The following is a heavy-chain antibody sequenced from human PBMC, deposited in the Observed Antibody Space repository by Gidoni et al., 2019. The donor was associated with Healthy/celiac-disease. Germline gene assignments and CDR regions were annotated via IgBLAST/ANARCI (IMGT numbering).Heavy chain of an antibody. Sequence: QVQLQESGPGLVKPSETLSLTCTVSGGSVSSGSYYWSWIRQPPGKGLEWIGYIYYSGSTNYNPSLKSRVTISVDTSKNQFSLKLSSVTAADTAVYYCARAGCSGGSCDLVETWGQGTLVTVSS. D-gene: IGHD2-15*01. CDR2: IYYSGST. J-gene: IGHJ5*02. CDR3: ARAGCSGGSCDLVET. CDR1: GGSVSSGSYY. V-gene: IGHV4-61*01.